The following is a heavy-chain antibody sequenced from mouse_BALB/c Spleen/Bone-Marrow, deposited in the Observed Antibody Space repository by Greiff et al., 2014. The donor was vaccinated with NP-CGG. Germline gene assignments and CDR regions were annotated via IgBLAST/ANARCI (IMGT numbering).Heavy chain of an antibody. CDR3: AIYYGNYYAMDY. Sequence: EVQLQQSGAELVKPGASVKLSCTASGFNIKDTYMHWVKQRPEQGLEWIGRIDPANGNTKYDPKFQGKATIAADTSSNTAYLQLSSLTSEDTAVYYCAIYYGNYYAMDYWGQGTSVTVSS. CDR1: GFNIKDTY. CDR2: IDPANGNT. D-gene: IGHD2-1*01. J-gene: IGHJ4*01. V-gene: IGHV14-3*02.